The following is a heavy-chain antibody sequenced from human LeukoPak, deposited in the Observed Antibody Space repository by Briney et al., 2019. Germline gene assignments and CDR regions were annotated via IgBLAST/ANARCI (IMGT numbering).Heavy chain of an antibody. D-gene: IGHD3-3*01. CDR2: ISSSSEYI. Sequence: GGSLRLSCAASGFTFSTYSMNWVRQAPGKGLEWVSFISSSSEYIYYADSVKGRFIISRDNAKNSLYLQMSSLRAEDTALYYCVRYDFWSGAKGGDYWGQGTLVTVSS. J-gene: IGHJ4*02. V-gene: IGHV3-21*04. CDR3: VRYDFWSGAKGGDY. CDR1: GFTFSTYS.